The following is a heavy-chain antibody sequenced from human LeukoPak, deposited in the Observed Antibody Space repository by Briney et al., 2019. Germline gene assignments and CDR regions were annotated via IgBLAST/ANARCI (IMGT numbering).Heavy chain of an antibody. CDR3: ARGPNYYDSSGYYSDY. V-gene: IGHV3-74*01. CDR1: GFTFSSYW. J-gene: IGHJ4*02. CDR2: INSDGSST. Sequence: GGSLRLSCAASGFTFSSYWMHWVRHAPGKGLVWVSRINSDGSSTSYADSVKGRFTISRDNAKNTLHLQMNSLRAEDTAVYYCARGPNYYDSSGYYSDYWGQGTLVTVSS. D-gene: IGHD3-22*01.